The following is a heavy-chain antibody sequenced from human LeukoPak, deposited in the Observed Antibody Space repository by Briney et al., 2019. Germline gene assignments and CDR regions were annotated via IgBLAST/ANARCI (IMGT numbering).Heavy chain of an antibody. Sequence: PGRSLRLSCAASGFTFSSYAMHWVRQAPGKGLEWVALISYDGRNKYYADSVKGRFTISRDNSKNTLYLQMNSLRPEDTAVYYCAKERYLLDYWGQGTRVTVSS. CDR2: ISYDGRNK. CDR3: AKERYLLDY. D-gene: IGHD2-15*01. CDR1: GFTFSSYA. V-gene: IGHV3-30*04. J-gene: IGHJ4*02.